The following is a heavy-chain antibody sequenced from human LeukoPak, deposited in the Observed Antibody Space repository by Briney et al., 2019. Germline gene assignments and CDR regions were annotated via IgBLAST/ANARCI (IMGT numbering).Heavy chain of an antibody. J-gene: IGHJ4*02. CDR3: ARDPIVVGATPQYYFDY. Sequence: ASVKVSCKASGYTFTGYYMHWVRQAPGQGLEWMGITNPSGGSTSYAQKFQGRVTMTRDMSTSTVYMELSSLRSEDTAVYYCARDPIVVGATPQYYFDYWGQGTLVTVSS. V-gene: IGHV1-46*01. CDR1: GYTFTGYY. CDR2: TNPSGGST. D-gene: IGHD1-26*01.